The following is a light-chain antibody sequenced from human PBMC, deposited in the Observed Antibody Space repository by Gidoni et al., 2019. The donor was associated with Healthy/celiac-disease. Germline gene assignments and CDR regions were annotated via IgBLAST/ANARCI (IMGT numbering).Light chain of an antibody. Sequence: EIVLTQSPGTLSLSPGERATLSCRASQSVSSSYLAWYQQKPGQAPRLLIYGASSRATGSPDRFSGSGSGTDFTLTISRLEPEDFAVYYCQQYGSSRLTFGQGTKLEIK. CDR2: GAS. J-gene: IGKJ2*01. CDR1: QSVSSSY. CDR3: QQYGSSRLT. V-gene: IGKV3-20*01.